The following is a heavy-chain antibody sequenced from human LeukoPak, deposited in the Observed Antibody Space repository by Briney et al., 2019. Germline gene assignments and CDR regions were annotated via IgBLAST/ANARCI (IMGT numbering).Heavy chain of an antibody. V-gene: IGHV4-59*01. CDR1: GGSISSYY. CDR2: IYYSGTT. CDR3: ARGVYIAAAQYGY. Sequence: PSETLSLTCTVSGGSISSYYWSWIRQPPGKGLEWIGYIYYSGTTNYNPSLKSRVTISVDTSKNQFSLKLSSVTAADTAVYYCARGVYIAAAQYGYWGQGTLVSVSS. J-gene: IGHJ4*02. D-gene: IGHD6-13*01.